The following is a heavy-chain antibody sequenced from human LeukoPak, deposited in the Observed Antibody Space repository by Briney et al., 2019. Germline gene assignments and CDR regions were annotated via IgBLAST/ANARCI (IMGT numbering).Heavy chain of an antibody. CDR1: GFTFSSYE. Sequence: GGSLRLSCAASGFTFSSYEMNWVRQAPGKGLEWVSYISSSGNTIYYADSVKGRFTISRDNTKNSLYLQMSSLRAEDTAVYYCARDSSGNFIPYYFDWWGQGTLVTVSS. J-gene: IGHJ4*02. CDR2: ISSSGNTI. CDR3: ARDSSGNFIPYYFDW. D-gene: IGHD3-10*01. V-gene: IGHV3-48*03.